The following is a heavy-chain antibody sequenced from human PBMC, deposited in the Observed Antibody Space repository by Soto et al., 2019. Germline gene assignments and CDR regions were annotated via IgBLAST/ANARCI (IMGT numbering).Heavy chain of an antibody. V-gene: IGHV1-18*01. Sequence: ASVKVSCKASGYTFTRYGISWVRQAPGQGLEWMGWISGYNGDTNYAQKFQGRVSMTIDTSTTTAYMELRSLTSDDTAVYYCAKNGQPPYYYYGLDVWGQGTTVTVSS. J-gene: IGHJ6*02. D-gene: IGHD2-8*01. CDR1: GYTFTRYG. CDR2: ISGYNGDT. CDR3: AKNGQPPYYYYGLDV.